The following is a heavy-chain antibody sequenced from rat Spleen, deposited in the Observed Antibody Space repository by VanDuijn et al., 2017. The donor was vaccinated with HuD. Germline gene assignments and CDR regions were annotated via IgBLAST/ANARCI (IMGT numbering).Heavy chain of an antibody. Sequence: EVKLVESGGGLVQPGRSLKLSCAASGFNFNDYWMGWVRQAPGKGLEWIGEVNMDSSKINYVPSLRDKFTISRDNAQNTLYLQMTKLGSEDTAVYYCARETGGVEYWGQGVMVTVSS. V-gene: IGHV4-2*01. D-gene: IGHD4-1*01. J-gene: IGHJ2*01. CDR3: ARETGGVEY. CDR2: VNMDSSKI. CDR1: GFNFNDYW.